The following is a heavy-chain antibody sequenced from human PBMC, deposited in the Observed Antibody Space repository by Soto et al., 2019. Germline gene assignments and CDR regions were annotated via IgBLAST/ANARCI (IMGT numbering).Heavy chain of an antibody. V-gene: IGHV1-18*01. D-gene: IGHD4-4*01. Sequence: QVQLVQSGAEVKKPGASVKVSCKASGYTFTSYGISWVRQAPGQGLEWMGWISAYNGNTNYAQKLLGRVTMTTDTSTSTAYMELRSLRSDDTAVYYCARDEKVTTALLTFDYWGQGTLVTVSS. CDR1: GYTFTSYG. CDR2: ISAYNGNT. J-gene: IGHJ4*02. CDR3: ARDEKVTTALLTFDY.